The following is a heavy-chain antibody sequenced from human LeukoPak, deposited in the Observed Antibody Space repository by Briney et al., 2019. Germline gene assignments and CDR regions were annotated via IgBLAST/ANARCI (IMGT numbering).Heavy chain of an antibody. V-gene: IGHV4-59*12. Sequence: SETLSLTCTVSGGSISSYYWSWIRQPPGKGLEWIGYIYYSGSTNYNPSLKSRVTISVDTAKNQFSLKLSSVTAADTAVYYCARDDRTSSYWGQGTLVTVSS. D-gene: IGHD2-2*01. CDR2: IYYSGST. J-gene: IGHJ4*02. CDR1: GGSISSYY. CDR3: ARDDRTSSY.